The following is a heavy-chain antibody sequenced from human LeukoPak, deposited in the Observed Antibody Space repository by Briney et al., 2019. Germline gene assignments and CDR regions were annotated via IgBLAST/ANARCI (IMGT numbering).Heavy chain of an antibody. CDR2: ISAYNGNT. D-gene: IGHD3-10*01. Sequence: ASVKVSCKASGYTFTSYGISWVRQAPGQGLEWMGWISAYNGNTNYAQKFQGRVTMTTDTSTSTAYMELRSLRSDDTAVYYCGRSFGNYYGSGTPPLYFDYWGQGTLITVSS. CDR1: GYTFTSYG. J-gene: IGHJ4*02. V-gene: IGHV1-18*01. CDR3: GRSFGNYYGSGTPPLYFDY.